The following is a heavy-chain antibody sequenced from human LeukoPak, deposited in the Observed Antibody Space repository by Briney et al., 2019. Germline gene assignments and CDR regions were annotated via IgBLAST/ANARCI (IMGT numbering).Heavy chain of an antibody. Sequence: PGGSLRLSCAASGFTFSSYAMSWVRQAPGKGLEWVSAISGSGGSTYYADSVKGRLTISRDNSKNTLYLQMNSLRAEDTAVYYCAKGRSSSTTYDAFDIWGQGTMVTVSS. D-gene: IGHD6-13*01. J-gene: IGHJ3*02. CDR2: ISGSGGST. CDR1: GFTFSSYA. CDR3: AKGRSSSTTYDAFDI. V-gene: IGHV3-23*01.